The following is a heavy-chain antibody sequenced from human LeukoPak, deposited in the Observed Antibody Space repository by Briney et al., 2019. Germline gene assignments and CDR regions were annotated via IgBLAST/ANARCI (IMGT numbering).Heavy chain of an antibody. D-gene: IGHD6-13*01. CDR1: GFTFSSYS. Sequence: GGSLRLSCAASGFTFSSYSMNWVRQAPGKGLEWVSYISSSSSTIYYADSVKGRFTISRDNAKNSLYLQMNSLRAEDTAVYYCARITSSSWPDYWGQGTLVTVSS. V-gene: IGHV3-48*01. J-gene: IGHJ4*02. CDR2: ISSSSSTI. CDR3: ARITSSSWPDY.